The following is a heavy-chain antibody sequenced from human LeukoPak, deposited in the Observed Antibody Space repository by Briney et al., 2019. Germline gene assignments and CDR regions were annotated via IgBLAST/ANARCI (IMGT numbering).Heavy chain of an antibody. CDR1: GFTFSSYW. Sequence: GGSLRLSCAASGFTFSSYWMHWVRQAPGKGLVWVARINSDGSSTSYADSVKGRFTISRDNAKNSLYLQMNSLRAEDTAVYYCARDIAAAGTFYYYYMDVGGKGTTVTVSS. V-gene: IGHV3-74*01. CDR2: INSDGSST. CDR3: ARDIAAAGTFYYYYMDV. J-gene: IGHJ6*03. D-gene: IGHD6-13*01.